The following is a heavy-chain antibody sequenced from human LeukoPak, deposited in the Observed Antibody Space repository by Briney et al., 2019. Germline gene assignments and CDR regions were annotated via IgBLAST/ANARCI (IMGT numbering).Heavy chain of an antibody. Sequence: GGSLRLSCAASGFTFSSYWMSWVRQALGKGLEWVANIKQDGSEKHYVDSVKGRLTISRDNAKNLLYLQMNSLRVEDTAVYYCAGGPGFLIDCWGQGTLVTVSS. CDR1: GFTFSSYW. CDR3: AGGPGFLIDC. CDR2: IKQDGSEK. D-gene: IGHD3-3*01. V-gene: IGHV3-7*01. J-gene: IGHJ4*02.